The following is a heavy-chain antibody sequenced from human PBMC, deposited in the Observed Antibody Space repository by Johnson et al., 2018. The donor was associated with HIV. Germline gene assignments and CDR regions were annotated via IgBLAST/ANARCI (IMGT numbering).Heavy chain of an antibody. CDR2: IYSGGST. CDR1: GFTVRSNY. D-gene: IGHD2-2*01. Sequence: VQLVESGGGLVQPGGSLRLSCAASGFTVRSNYMSWVRQAPGKGWEWGSVIYSGGSTYYAGYVKGRIIISRDNSKNTLYLQMNSLRAEDTALYFCARVSVSTAAGGVPLDIWGPGTMVTVSA. V-gene: IGHV3-66*01. J-gene: IGHJ3*02. CDR3: ARVSVSTAAGGVPLDI.